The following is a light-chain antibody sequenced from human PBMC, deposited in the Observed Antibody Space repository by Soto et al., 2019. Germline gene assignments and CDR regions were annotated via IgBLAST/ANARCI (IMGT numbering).Light chain of an antibody. CDR2: NAT. V-gene: IGLV7-43*01. J-gene: IGLJ3*02. CDR3: LLYYGGVRV. Sequence: QAVVTQEPSVTVSPGGKVTLTCASSTGAVTSGYYPNWFQQKPGQAPRALFYNATKKHSWAPARFSASLLGGKAALTLSGVQPEDEAEYYCLLYYGGVRVFGGGTKLTVL. CDR1: TGAVTSGYY.